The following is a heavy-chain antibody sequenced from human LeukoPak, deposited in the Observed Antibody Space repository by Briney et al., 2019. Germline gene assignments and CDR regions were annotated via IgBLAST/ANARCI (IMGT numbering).Heavy chain of an antibody. D-gene: IGHD2-8*01. V-gene: IGHV3-23*01. CDR2: TNSGGSST. CDR1: GFPFSDLS. J-gene: IGHJ4*02. Sequence: GGSLRLSCATSGFPFSDLSMSWVRQAPGKGLEWISTTNSGGSSTDYAESVKGRFTISRDNYQNTLYLQMSSLRVEDTAIYYCAKQSYARSLGEGGPGTLVTVSS. CDR3: AKQSYARSLGE.